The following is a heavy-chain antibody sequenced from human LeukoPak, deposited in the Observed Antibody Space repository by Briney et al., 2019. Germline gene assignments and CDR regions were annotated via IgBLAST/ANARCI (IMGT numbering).Heavy chain of an antibody. J-gene: IGHJ4*02. CDR1: GYTLTELS. V-gene: IGHV1-24*01. CDR2: FDPEDGET. Sequence: ASVKVSCKVSGYTLTELSMHWVRQAPGKGLEWMGGFDPEDGETTYAQKFQGRVTMTEDTSTDTAYMELSSLRSEDTAVYYCATAPYSSGWMSYFDYWGQGTLVTVSS. CDR3: ATAPYSSGWMSYFDY. D-gene: IGHD6-19*01.